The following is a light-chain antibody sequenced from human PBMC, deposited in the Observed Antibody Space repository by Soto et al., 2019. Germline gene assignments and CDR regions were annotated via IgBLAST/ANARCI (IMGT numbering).Light chain of an antibody. Sequence: QSALTQPPSASGSPGQSVTISCTGTNSDVGGYNYVSWYQQHPGKAPKLMIYEVTKRPSGVPDRFSGSKSGNAASLTVSGLQAEDEADYYCSSYAARNKWLFGGGTKLTVL. CDR1: NSDVGGYNY. J-gene: IGLJ2*01. CDR2: EVT. V-gene: IGLV2-8*01. CDR3: SSYAARNKWL.